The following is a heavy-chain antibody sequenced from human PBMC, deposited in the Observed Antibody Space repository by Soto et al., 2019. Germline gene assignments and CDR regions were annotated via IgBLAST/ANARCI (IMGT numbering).Heavy chain of an antibody. D-gene: IGHD6-6*01. Sequence: EVQLVESGGGLVQPGGSLRLSCAASGFTFSSYSMNWVRQAPGKGLEWVSYISSSSSTIYYADSVKGRFTISRDNAKNSLYLQMNSLRDEDTAVYYCARDPRKSHYYGMDVWGQGTTVTVSS. CDR3: ARDPRKSHYYGMDV. V-gene: IGHV3-48*02. J-gene: IGHJ6*02. CDR2: ISSSSSTI. CDR1: GFTFSSYS.